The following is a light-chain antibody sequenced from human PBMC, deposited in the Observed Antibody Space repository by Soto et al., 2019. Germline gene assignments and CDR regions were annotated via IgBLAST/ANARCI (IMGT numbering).Light chain of an antibody. CDR1: SSDVGNYVF. CDR3: CSYAGSSTGV. V-gene: IGLV2-23*01. Sequence: QSALTQPASVSGSPGQSITISCTGTSSDVGNYVFVSWYQQHPGKAPKLMIYEGDKRPSGVSNRISGSKSGNTASLTISGLQAEDEADYYCCSYAGSSTGVFGGGTKLTVL. CDR2: EGD. J-gene: IGLJ3*02.